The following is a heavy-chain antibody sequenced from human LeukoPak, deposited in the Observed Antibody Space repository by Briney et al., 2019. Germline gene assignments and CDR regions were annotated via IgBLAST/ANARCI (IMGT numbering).Heavy chain of an antibody. J-gene: IGHJ4*02. Sequence: GGSLRLSCAPSVFPFSSYPMSWVRESPGKGLEGVSDISCSGGSTYYADSVKGRFTITRDNSKNTLYLQMNSLRAEDTAVYYCARTMIVSYYFDYWGQGTLVTVSS. CDR1: VFPFSSYP. CDR2: ISCSGGST. CDR3: ARTMIVSYYFDY. D-gene: IGHD3-22*01. V-gene: IGHV3-23*01.